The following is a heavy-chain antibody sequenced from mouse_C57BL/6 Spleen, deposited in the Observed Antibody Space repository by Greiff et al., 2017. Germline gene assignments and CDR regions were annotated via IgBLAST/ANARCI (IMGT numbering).Heavy chain of an antibody. V-gene: IGHV1-54*01. D-gene: IGHD1-1*01. CDR3: AGSGGYYDGSSYYFEY. CDR2: INPGSGGT. Sequence: QVQLQQSGAELVRPGTSVKVSCKASGYAFTNYWIEWVKQRPGQGLEWIGVINPGSGGTNYNEKFKGKATLTADKSSSTAYMQLSSLTSEDSAVYFCAGSGGYYDGSSYYFEYWGQGTTLTVSS. CDR1: GYAFTNYW. J-gene: IGHJ2*01.